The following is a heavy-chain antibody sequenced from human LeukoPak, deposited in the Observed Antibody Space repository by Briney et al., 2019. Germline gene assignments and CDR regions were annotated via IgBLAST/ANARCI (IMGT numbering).Heavy chain of an antibody. CDR2: IDPNSGDT. J-gene: IGHJ4*03. CDR1: GYSFTGYF. V-gene: IGHV1-2*02. Sequence: ASVKVSCKASGYSFTGYFIHWVRQAPGQGLEWMGCIDPNSGDTKYAQKFQGRVSMPRDTSTRTAYMELSRLRSDDTAVYFCARSGSTGYSLDYWGQGTTVTVSS. D-gene: IGHD3-22*01. CDR3: ARSGSTGYSLDY.